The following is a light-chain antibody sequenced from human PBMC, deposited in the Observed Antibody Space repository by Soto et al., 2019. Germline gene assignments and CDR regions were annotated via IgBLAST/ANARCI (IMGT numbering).Light chain of an antibody. Sequence: EIVLTQSPATLSLSPGERATLSCRASQSVSSYLAWYQQKPGQAPRLLIYDASSRATGIPARFTGSGSGTDFTLTITSLEPEDFAVYYCQQRTTWPLTFGGGIKVEIK. CDR1: QSVSSY. J-gene: IGKJ4*01. CDR2: DAS. V-gene: IGKV3-11*01. CDR3: QQRTTWPLT.